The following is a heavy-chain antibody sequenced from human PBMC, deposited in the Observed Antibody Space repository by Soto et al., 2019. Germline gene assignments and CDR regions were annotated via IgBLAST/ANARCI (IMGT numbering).Heavy chain of an antibody. D-gene: IGHD6-19*01. CDR3: ARDVAVAGRGGGVERGGFGY. V-gene: IGHV1-18*04. CDR2: CSDYNGNT. Sequence: QVQLVQSGAEVKKPGASVKVSCKASGYTFTSYGISWVRQPPGQGLEWMGWCSDYNGNTNHAQKLQGRVTMTTDTSTRSADMELRSRSCGDTSVYFCARDVAVAGRGGGVERGGFGYWGQGTLVTVSS. J-gene: IGHJ4*02. CDR1: GYTFTSYG.